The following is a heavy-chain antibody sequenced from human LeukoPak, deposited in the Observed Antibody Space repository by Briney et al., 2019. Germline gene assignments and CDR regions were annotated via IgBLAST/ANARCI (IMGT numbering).Heavy chain of an antibody. CDR2: IKSKTDGGTT. Sequence: GGSLRLSCAVSKFAFNNAWMSWFRQAPGKGLEWVGHIKSKTDGGTTDYAAPVQGRFTISRDDSKDRLYLQMNSLKTEDTAVYYCTAVPHDSAVWGQGTLVTVSS. V-gene: IGHV3-15*01. J-gene: IGHJ4*02. D-gene: IGHD3-22*01. CDR3: TAVPHDSAV. CDR1: KFAFNNAW.